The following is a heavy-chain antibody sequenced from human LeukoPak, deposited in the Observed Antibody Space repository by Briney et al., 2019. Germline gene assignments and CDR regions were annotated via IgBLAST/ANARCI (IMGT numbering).Heavy chain of an antibody. CDR3: ARTGTSGYFSHFDY. D-gene: IGHD3-22*01. Sequence: GGSLRLSCAASGFTFNHYEMNWVRLAPGKGLEWVSYISSSSGIIYYADSVKGRFTISRDNAKNALHLQMSSLRAEDTARYYCARTGTSGYFSHFDYWGQGTLVTVSS. CDR1: GFTFNHYE. V-gene: IGHV3-48*03. CDR2: ISSSSGII. J-gene: IGHJ4*02.